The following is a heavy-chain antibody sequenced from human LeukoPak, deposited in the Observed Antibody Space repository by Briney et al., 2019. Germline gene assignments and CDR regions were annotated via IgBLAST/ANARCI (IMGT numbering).Heavy chain of an antibody. CDR3: ARVYRPRYSSSWYSGMDV. CDR1: GGSISSYY. J-gene: IGHJ6*02. D-gene: IGHD6-13*01. CDR2: IYYSGST. V-gene: IGHV4-59*01. Sequence: SETLSLTCTVFGGSISSYYWSWIRQPPGKGLEWIGYIYYSGSTNYNPSLKSRVTISVDTSKNQFSLKLSSVTAADAAVYYCARVYRPRYSSSWYSGMDVWGQGTTVTVSS.